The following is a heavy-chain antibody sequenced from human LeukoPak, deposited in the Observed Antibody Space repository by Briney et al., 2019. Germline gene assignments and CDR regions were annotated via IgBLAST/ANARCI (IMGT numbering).Heavy chain of an antibody. CDR1: GGTFSSYA. CDR2: IIPIFGTA. Sequence: ASVKVSCKASGGTFSSYAISWVRQAPGQGLEWMGGIIPIFGTANYAQKFQGRVTITADESTSTAYMELSSLRSEDTAVYYCARDLGLYSGSYRDPYYFDYWGQGTLVTVSS. J-gene: IGHJ4*02. D-gene: IGHD1-26*01. CDR3: ARDLGLYSGSYRDPYYFDY. V-gene: IGHV1-69*13.